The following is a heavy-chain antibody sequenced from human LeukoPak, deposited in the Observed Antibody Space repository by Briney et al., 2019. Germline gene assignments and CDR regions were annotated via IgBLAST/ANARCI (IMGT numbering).Heavy chain of an antibody. CDR2: ISYDGSNK. CDR3: ARDVGEED. D-gene: IGHD3-10*01. Sequence: GSLRLSCAASGFTFSSYAMHWVRQAPGKGLEWVAVISYDGSNKYYADSVKGRFTISRDNSKNTLYLQMNSLRTKDTAVYYCARDVGEEDWGQGTLVTVSS. V-gene: IGHV3-30-3*01. CDR1: GFTFSSYA. J-gene: IGHJ4*02.